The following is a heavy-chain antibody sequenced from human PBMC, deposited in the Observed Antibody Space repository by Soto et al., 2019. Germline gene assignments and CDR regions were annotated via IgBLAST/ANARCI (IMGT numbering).Heavy chain of an antibody. CDR1: GGSIISNYC. J-gene: IGHJ4*02. CDR3: ARTDNVGYYPY. D-gene: IGHD3-3*01. CDR2: IYHSGTT. Sequence: SDTLYLTSAVSGGSIISNYCWACIRQSPGEGLVWIGSIYHSGTTYYNPSLESRVIISVDTSESRFALRLTSVTAADSAVYYCARTDNVGYYPYCGQGTLVTVSS. V-gene: IGHV4-38-2*01.